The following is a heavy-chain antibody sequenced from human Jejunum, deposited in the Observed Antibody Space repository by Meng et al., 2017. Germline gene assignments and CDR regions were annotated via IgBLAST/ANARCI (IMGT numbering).Heavy chain of an antibody. J-gene: IGHJ4*02. V-gene: IGHV3-23*01. CDR3: AKRIAVSGAKGLDY. CDR2: ISGSAGST. D-gene: IGHD6-19*01. CDR1: GFTFSNYA. Sequence: GESLKISRAASGFTFSNYAMSWVRQAPGKGLEWVSTISGSAGSTSYADSVKGRFTISRDNSKNTLFLQMNSLRAEDTALYYCAKRIAVSGAKGLDYWGQGALVTVSS.